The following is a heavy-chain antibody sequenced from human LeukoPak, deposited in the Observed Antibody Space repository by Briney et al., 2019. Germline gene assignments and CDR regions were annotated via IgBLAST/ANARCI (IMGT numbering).Heavy chain of an antibody. CDR3: ARAAMVRGVDRREDAFDI. Sequence: PGGSLRLSCAASGFTFSSYSMNWVRQAPGKGLEWVSSISSSSSYIYYADSVKGRFTISRDNAKNSLYLQMNSLRAEDTAVYYCARAAMVRGVDRREDAFDIWGQGTMVTVSS. V-gene: IGHV3-21*01. CDR1: GFTFSSYS. J-gene: IGHJ3*02. CDR2: ISSSSSYI. D-gene: IGHD3-10*01.